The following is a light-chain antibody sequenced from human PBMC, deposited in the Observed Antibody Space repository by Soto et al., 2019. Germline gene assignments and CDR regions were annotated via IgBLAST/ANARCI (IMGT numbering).Light chain of an antibody. CDR3: ATWDDSLNGVV. J-gene: IGLJ3*02. CDR1: GSNIANNT. Sequence: QSVLTQPPSASGTPGQGVTISCSGSGSNIANNTVNWYQQLPGTAPKLLMYNNNQRPSGVPDRFSGSKSGTSASLAISGLQSEDEADYYCATWDDSLNGVVFGGGTKLTVL. V-gene: IGLV1-44*01. CDR2: NNN.